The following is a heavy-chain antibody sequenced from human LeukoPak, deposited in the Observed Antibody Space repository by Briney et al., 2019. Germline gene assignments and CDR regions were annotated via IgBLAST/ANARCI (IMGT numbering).Heavy chain of an antibody. CDR2: IYSGGST. D-gene: IGHD3/OR15-3a*01. J-gene: IGHJ4*02. CDR1: GATFISNY. CDR3: ARDQFAFGLFDY. V-gene: IGHV3-53*01. Sequence: RASLRISCATSGATFISNYMSWVRQAPGYCLEWVSVIYSGGSTYYADSVKGRFTIPRDSSKNTLYLQINSLRAEDTAVYYCARDQFAFGLFDYWGQGTLVTVSS.